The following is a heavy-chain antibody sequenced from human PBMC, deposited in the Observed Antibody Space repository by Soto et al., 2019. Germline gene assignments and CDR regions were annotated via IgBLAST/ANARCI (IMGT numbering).Heavy chain of an antibody. CDR3: ARRGGSSPFDY. J-gene: IGHJ4*02. CDR1: GGSISSSSYY. V-gene: IGHV4-39*01. D-gene: IGHD1-26*01. CDR2: IYYSGSN. Sequence: QLQLQESGPGLVKPSETLSLTCTVSGGSISSSSYYWGWIRQSPGKGLEWIGNIYYSGSNYYNPSLKSRVTISVDTSKNQFSLKLSSVTAADTAVYYCARRGGSSPFDYWGQGTLVTVSS.